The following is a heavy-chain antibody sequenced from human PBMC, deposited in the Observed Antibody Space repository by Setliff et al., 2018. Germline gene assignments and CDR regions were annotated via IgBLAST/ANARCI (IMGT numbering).Heavy chain of an antibody. CDR2: LHTSGST. V-gene: IGHV4-61*02. CDR1: GGSISSGSYY. J-gene: IGHJ1*01. Sequence: SETLSLTCAVSGGSISSGSYYWSWIRQPAGKGLEWVGRLHTSGSTNYNPSLSGRVTISIDTSENQFSLRLTSVTAADTAVYYCARVDFTMLQGVLGQWGQGTLVTVSS. CDR3: ARVDFTMLQGVLGQ. D-gene: IGHD3-10*01.